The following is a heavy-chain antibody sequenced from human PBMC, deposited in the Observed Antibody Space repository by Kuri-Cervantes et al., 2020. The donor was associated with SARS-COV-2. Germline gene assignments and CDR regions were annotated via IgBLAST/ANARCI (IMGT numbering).Heavy chain of an antibody. J-gene: IGHJ4*02. CDR3: AREDSGGYYFDY. CDR2: IYTSGST. Sequence: LRLSCTVSGGSISSGSYYWSWIRQPAGKGLEWIGRIYTSGSTNYNPSLKSRVTISVDTSKNQFSLKLSSVTAADTAVYYCAREDSGGYYFDYWGQGTLVTVSS. V-gene: IGHV4-61*02. CDR1: GGSISSGSYY. D-gene: IGHD3-22*01.